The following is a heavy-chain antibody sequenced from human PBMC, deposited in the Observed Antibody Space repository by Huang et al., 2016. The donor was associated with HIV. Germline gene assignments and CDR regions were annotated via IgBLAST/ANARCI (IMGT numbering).Heavy chain of an antibody. CDR1: GGTVSSFS. CDR2: IIPLQDTT. CDR3: ARGVGNSNRGFDI. V-gene: IGHV1-69*13. Sequence: QVQLVQSGAEMKKSGSSVKVSCKASGGTVSSFSFTWVRQAPGHGLEWMGGIIPLQDTTDLAQKVRGRVTLTADESTNTAFMEVSGLTSQDTAVYYCARGVGNSNRGFDIWGQGTLVTVS. D-gene: IGHD5-18*01. J-gene: IGHJ4*02.